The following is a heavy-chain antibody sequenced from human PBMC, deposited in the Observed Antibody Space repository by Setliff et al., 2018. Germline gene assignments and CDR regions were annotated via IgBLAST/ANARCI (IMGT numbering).Heavy chain of an antibody. J-gene: IGHJ3*02. V-gene: IGHV1-18*01. CDR3: ARGGYGGYHEALDI. Sequence: GASVKVSCKTSGYPFTHQGISWVRQAPGQGLEWMGWISAYIGDTNFIQKFHDRVTMTTDRSTSTAYMELRSLGSDDTAMYYCARGGYGGYHEALDIWGQGTMVTVSS. D-gene: IGHD5-12*01. CDR2: ISAYIGDT. CDR1: GYPFTHQG.